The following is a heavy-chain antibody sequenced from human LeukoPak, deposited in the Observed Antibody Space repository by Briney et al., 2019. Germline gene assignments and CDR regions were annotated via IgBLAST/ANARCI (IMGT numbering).Heavy chain of an antibody. CDR3: ARDKGYSGYDFWPSY. J-gene: IGHJ4*02. CDR2: ISSSSSYI. V-gene: IGHV3-21*01. CDR1: GFTFNTYA. D-gene: IGHD5-12*01. Sequence: GGPLRLSCAASGFTFNTYAMSWVRQAPGKGLGWVSCISSSSSYIFHADSVKGRFTISRDNAKNSLYLQMNSLRAEDTAVYYCARDKGYSGYDFWPSYWGQGTLVTVSS.